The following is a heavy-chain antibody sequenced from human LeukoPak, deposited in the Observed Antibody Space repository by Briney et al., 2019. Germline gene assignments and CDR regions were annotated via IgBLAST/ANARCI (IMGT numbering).Heavy chain of an antibody. D-gene: IGHD2-15*01. CDR3: AREENSSGGSCYYY. V-gene: IGHV1-2*06. CDR1: GYTFTAYY. J-gene: IGHJ4*02. Sequence: ASVKVSCKASGYTFTAYYMHWVRQAPGQGLEWMGRINPNSGGTNYAQKFQGRVTMTRDTSISTAYMELSRLTSDDTAVYYCAREENSSGGSCYYYWGQGTLVTVSS. CDR2: INPNSGGT.